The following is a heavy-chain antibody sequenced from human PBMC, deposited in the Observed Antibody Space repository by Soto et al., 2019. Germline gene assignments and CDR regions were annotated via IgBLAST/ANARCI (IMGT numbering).Heavy chain of an antibody. Sequence: GGSLRLSCAASGFTFTSYTMHWVRQAPGKGPEWVAVISYDGSNKYYADSVRGRFTISRDDSRNTVYLQMNSLRAEDTAVYYCARVHSSSYHYFDYWGQGTLVTVSS. J-gene: IGHJ4*02. CDR2: ISYDGSNK. CDR1: GFTFTSYT. CDR3: ARVHSSSYHYFDY. D-gene: IGHD6-13*01. V-gene: IGHV3-30-3*01.